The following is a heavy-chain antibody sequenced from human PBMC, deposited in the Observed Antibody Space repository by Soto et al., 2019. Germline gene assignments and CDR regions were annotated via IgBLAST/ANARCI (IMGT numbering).Heavy chain of an antibody. D-gene: IGHD2-2*01. CDR3: ARSQGSSTSLEIYYYYYYGMDV. CDR1: GGTFSSYA. CDR2: ITPISGRA. J-gene: IGHJ6*02. Sequence: QVQLVQSGAEVKKPGSSVKVSCKASGGTFSSYAISWVRQAPGQGLEWMGGITPISGRANYAQKFQGRVTIPADESTSTAYMELSSLISQDTAVYYCARSQGSSTSLEIYYYYYYGMDVCGQGTTVTVSS. V-gene: IGHV1-69*01.